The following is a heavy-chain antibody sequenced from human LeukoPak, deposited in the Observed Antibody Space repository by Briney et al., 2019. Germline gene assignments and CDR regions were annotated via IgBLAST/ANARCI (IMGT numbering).Heavy chain of an antibody. Sequence: SETLSLTCTVSGGSISSGSYYWSWIRQPAGKGLERIGRIYTSGSTNYNPSLKSRVTISVDTSENQFSLKLSSVTAADTAVYYCAKVMGTTTSWFDPWGQGTLVTVSS. CDR1: GGSISSGSYY. D-gene: IGHD2/OR15-2a*01. J-gene: IGHJ5*02. CDR2: IYTSGST. V-gene: IGHV4-61*02. CDR3: AKVMGTTTSWFDP.